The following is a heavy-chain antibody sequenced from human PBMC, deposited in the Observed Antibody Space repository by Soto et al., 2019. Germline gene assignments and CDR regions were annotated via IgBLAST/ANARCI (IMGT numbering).Heavy chain of an antibody. V-gene: IGHV3-48*01. CDR3: ARDWSYAFDY. D-gene: IGHD4-17*01. J-gene: IGHJ4*02. CDR1: GFIFDTYT. Sequence: GGSLRLSCAASGFIFDTYTMNWVRQAPGKGLEWVSYIGTSGTAASYADSVKGRFTISRDSARNSLYLQMNSLRADDTAVYYCARDWSYAFDYWGQGILVTVSS. CDR2: IGTSGTAA.